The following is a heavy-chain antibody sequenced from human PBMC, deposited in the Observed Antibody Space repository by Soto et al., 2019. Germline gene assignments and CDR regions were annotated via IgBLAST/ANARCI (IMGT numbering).Heavy chain of an antibody. CDR3: ARDLTDYGDYYFDY. Sequence: PGGSLRLSCAASGFTFSSYGMHWVRQAPGKGLEWVAVIWYDGSNKYYADSVKGRFTISRDNSKNTLYLQMNSLRAEDTAVYYCARDLTDYGDYYFDYWGQGTLVTVSS. CDR1: GFTFSSYG. CDR2: IWYDGSNK. D-gene: IGHD4-17*01. J-gene: IGHJ4*02. V-gene: IGHV3-33*01.